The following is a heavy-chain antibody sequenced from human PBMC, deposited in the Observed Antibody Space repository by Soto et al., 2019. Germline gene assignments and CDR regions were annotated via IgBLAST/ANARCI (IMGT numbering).Heavy chain of an antibody. D-gene: IGHD2-15*01. CDR2: IYYSGST. CDR3: ARLTTHYCSGGSCKDY. J-gene: IGHJ4*02. V-gene: IGHV4-39*01. CDR1: GGSISSSSYY. Sequence: SETLSLTCTVSGGSISSSSYYWGWIRQPPGKGLEWIGSIYYSGSTYYNPSLKSRVTISVDTSKNQFSLKLSSVTAADTAVYYCARLTTHYCSGGSCKDYWGQGTLVTVSS.